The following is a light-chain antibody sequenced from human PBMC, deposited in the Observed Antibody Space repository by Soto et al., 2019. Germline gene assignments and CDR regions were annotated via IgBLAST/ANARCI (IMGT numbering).Light chain of an antibody. CDR2: GAS. CDR3: QQYNSYPLT. V-gene: IGKV3-15*01. Sequence: EVVMTQSPATLSVSPGERVTLSCTASQSVSGNLAWYQQKPGQAPKLLIHGASTRATDIPARFSGSGFGTEFTLTITSLQSEDFASYYCQQYNSYPLTFGGGTKVDIK. J-gene: IGKJ4*01. CDR1: QSVSGN.